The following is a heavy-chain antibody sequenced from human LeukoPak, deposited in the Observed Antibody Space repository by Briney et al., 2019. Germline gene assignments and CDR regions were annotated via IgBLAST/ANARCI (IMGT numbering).Heavy chain of an antibody. J-gene: IGHJ6*02. V-gene: IGHV3-48*03. CDR3: ARDFGELFRNYGMDV. CDR1: GFTISSYE. Sequence: GGSLRLSCAASGFTISSYEMNWVRQAPGKGLEWVSYISSSGSTIYYADSVKGRFTISRDNAKNSLYLQMNSLRAEDTAVYYCARDFGELFRNYGMDVWGQGTTVTVSS. D-gene: IGHD3-10*01. CDR2: ISSSGSTI.